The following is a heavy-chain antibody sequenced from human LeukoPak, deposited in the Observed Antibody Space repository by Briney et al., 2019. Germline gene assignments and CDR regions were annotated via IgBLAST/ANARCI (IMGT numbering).Heavy chain of an antibody. V-gene: IGHV4-39*01. J-gene: IGHJ4*02. CDR1: GGSITSNSYS. Sequence: SETLSLTCTVSGGSITSNSYSWGWIRQPPGKGLQWIVTLSHAGANFYNPSLKSRVTMPVDTSKNQFSLKLNSVTASDTAVYYCARLRGGVQLWGDWGQGTQVTVSS. D-gene: IGHD5-18*01. CDR3: ARLRGGVQLWGD. CDR2: LSHAGAN.